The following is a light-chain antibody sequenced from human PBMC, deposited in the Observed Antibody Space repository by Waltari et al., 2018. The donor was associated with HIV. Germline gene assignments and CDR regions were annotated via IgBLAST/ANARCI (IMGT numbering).Light chain of an antibody. J-gene: IGLJ3*02. Sequence: SYDLTQPSSVSVSPGQTARITCSGSILTKKYARWFQLRPGQAPILLIYKDYERPSGVPDRFSGSSSGDTVTLTIRGAQLEDEADYYCYSAADNVGVFGGGTNLAVL. V-gene: IGLV3-27*01. CDR3: YSAADNVGV. CDR1: ILTKKY. CDR2: KDY.